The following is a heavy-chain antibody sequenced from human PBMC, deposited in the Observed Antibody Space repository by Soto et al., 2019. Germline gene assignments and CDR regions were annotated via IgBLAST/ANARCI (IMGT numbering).Heavy chain of an antibody. Sequence: ASVKVSCKASGYTFTRYGISWVRQATGQGLEWMGWISANSGNTGYAQKFQGRVTMTRNTSISTAYMELSSLRSEDTAVYYCARYSGYGFFDYWGQGTLVTVPS. V-gene: IGHV1-8*01. CDR1: GYTFTRYG. CDR3: ARYSGYGFFDY. D-gene: IGHD5-12*01. CDR2: ISANSGNT. J-gene: IGHJ4*02.